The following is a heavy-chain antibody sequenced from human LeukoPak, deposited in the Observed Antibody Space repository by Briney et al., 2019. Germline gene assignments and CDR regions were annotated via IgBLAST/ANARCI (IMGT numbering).Heavy chain of an antibody. D-gene: IGHD3-10*01. V-gene: IGHV4-4*02. CDR3: ARDRGEYYGSGSYYNDDAFDI. J-gene: IGHJ3*02. CDR1: GGSISSSNW. Sequence: SETLSLTCAVSGGSISSSNWWSWVRQPPGKGLEWIGEIYHSGSTNYNPSLKSRVTISVDKSKSQFSLKLSSVTAADTAVYYCARDRGEYYGSGSYYNDDAFDIWGQGTMGTVSS. CDR2: IYHSGST.